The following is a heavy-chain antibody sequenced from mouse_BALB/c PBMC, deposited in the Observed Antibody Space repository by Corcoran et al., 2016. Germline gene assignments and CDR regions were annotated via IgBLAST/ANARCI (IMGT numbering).Heavy chain of an antibody. J-gene: IGHJ2*01. CDR2: IDPANGNT. Sequence: EVQLQQSGAELVKPGASVKLSCTASGFNIKDTYMHWVKQRPEQGLEWIGRIDPANGNTKYDPKFQGKATITAETSSNTAYLQLSSLTSEDTAVYYCAPYYGFYFDYWGQGTTLTVSS. CDR1: GFNIKDTY. V-gene: IGHV14-3*02. D-gene: IGHD1-2*01. CDR3: APYYGFYFDY.